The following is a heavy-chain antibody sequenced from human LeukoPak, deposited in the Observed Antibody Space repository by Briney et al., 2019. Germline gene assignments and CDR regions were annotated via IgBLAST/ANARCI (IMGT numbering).Heavy chain of an antibody. CDR1: GGSITNYY. CDR3: ARAFYPGYYSYMAV. D-gene: IGHD3-3*02. CDR2: IYYSGTT. J-gene: IGHJ6*03. V-gene: IGHV4-59*08. Sequence: SETLSLTCTVSGGSITNYYWSWIRQPPGKGLEWIGFIYYSGTTNYNPSLKSRVTISVDTSKNQFSLKLSSVTAADTAVYYCARAFYPGYYSYMAVWGKGTTVTVSS.